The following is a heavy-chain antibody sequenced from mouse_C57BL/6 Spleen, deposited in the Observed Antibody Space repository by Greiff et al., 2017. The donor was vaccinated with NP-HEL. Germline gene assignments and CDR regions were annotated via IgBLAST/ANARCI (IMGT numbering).Heavy chain of an antibody. Sequence: EVQLQQSGPELVKPGASVKISCKASGYTFTDYYLNWVKQSHGKSLEWIGDINPNNGGTSYNQKFKGNATLTVAKSSSTAYMELRSLTSEDSAVYYCARPHYYGSSFAYWGQGTLVTVSA. D-gene: IGHD1-1*01. CDR1: GYTFTDYY. CDR3: ARPHYYGSSFAY. CDR2: INPNNGGT. V-gene: IGHV1-26*01. J-gene: IGHJ3*01.